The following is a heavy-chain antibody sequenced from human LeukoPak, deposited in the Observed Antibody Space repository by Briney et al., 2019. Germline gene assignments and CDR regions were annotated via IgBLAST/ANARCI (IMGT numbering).Heavy chain of an antibody. D-gene: IGHD1-26*01. CDR2: ISSRSSYI. CDR3: ARDFSETSLDP. Sequence: GGSLRLSCAASGFTFSSYSMNWVRQAPGKGLEWVSSISSRSSYIYYADSLKGRFTISRDNAKNSLYLQMNSLRAEDTAVYYCARDFSETSLDPWGQGTLVTVSS. CDR1: GFTFSSYS. V-gene: IGHV3-21*01. J-gene: IGHJ5*02.